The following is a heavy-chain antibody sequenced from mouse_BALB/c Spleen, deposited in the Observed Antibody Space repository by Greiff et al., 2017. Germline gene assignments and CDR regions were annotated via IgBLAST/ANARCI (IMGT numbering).Heavy chain of an antibody. CDR1: GFTFTDYY. J-gene: IGHJ4*01. CDR3: ARLGYAMDY. V-gene: IGHV7-3*02. D-gene: IGHD4-1*01. Sequence: EVQLQESGGGLVQPGGSLRLSCATSGFTFTDYYMSWVRQPPGKALEWLGFIRNKANGYTTEYSASVKGRFTISRDNSQSILYLQMNTLRAEDSATYYCARLGYAMDYWGQGTSVTVSS. CDR2: IRNKANGYTT.